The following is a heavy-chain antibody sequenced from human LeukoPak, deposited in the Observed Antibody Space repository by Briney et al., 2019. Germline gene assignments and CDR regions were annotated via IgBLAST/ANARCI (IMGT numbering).Heavy chain of an antibody. Sequence: SQTLSLTCTVSGFSISSGGYYWSWLRQHPGKGLEWIGYIYYSGSTYYNPSLKSRVTISVDTSKNQFSLKLSSVTAADTAVYYCAREQRYYYGSGSPLGPWGQGTLVTVSS. CDR2: IYYSGST. CDR3: AREQRYYYGSGSPLGP. CDR1: GFSISSGGYY. D-gene: IGHD3-10*01. J-gene: IGHJ5*02. V-gene: IGHV4-31*03.